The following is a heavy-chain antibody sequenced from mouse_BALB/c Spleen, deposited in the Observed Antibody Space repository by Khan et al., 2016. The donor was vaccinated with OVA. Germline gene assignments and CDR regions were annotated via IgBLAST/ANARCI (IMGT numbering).Heavy chain of an antibody. Sequence: EVQLVESGGDLVKPGGSLKLSCAASGFTFSSFGMHWVRQAPEKGLEWVAYINSGSTTIYYADTVKGRFTISRDNPTNTPFLQITSLRSEDTAMYYCASDGSYYFDYWGQGTTLTVSS. D-gene: IGHD2-3*01. CDR1: GFTFSSFG. CDR2: INSGSTTI. J-gene: IGHJ2*01. V-gene: IGHV5-17*02. CDR3: ASDGSYYFDY.